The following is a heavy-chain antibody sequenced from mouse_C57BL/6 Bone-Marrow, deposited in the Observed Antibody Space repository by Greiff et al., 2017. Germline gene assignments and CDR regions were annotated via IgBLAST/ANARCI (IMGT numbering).Heavy chain of an antibody. CDR1: GFTFSDAW. CDR2: IRNKANNHAT. Sequence: EVQGVESGGGLVQPGGSMKLSCAASGFTFSDAWMDWVRQSPEKGLEWVAEIRNKANNHATYYAESVKGRFTISRDDSKSSVYLQMNSLRAEDTGIYYCTRARDGYPSGPWYFDVWGTGTTVTVSS. CDR3: TRARDGYPSGPWYFDV. J-gene: IGHJ1*03. D-gene: IGHD2-3*01. V-gene: IGHV6-6*01.